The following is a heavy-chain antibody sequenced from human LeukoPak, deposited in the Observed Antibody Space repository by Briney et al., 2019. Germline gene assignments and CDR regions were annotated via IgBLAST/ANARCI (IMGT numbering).Heavy chain of an antibody. CDR3: VVVVEPPGSDRFDV. CDR1: GFTFGNSS. J-gene: IGHJ3*01. D-gene: IGHD1-14*01. Sequence: EGSSRPSFVASGFTFGNSSVYGVRQAPGGRLVGGSLINADGTTTAYADSVKRRFTISSDNARNTVSLQMISLTIEDTAVYYCVVVVEPPGSDRFDVWGQGTMIAVSS. CDR2: INADGTTT. V-gene: IGHV3-74*01.